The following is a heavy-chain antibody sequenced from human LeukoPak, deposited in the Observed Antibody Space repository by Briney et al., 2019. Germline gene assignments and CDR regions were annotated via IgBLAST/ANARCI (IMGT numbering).Heavy chain of an antibody. Sequence: GGSLRLSCAASGFTFSSCAMSWVRQAPGKGLEWVSAISRSGNNTYYTDSVRGRFTISRDNSKHTLYLQMNSLRAEDTALYYCAKEGVTPFDYWGQGTLVTVSS. V-gene: IGHV3-23*01. CDR3: AKEGVTPFDY. CDR2: ISRSGNNT. J-gene: IGHJ4*02. D-gene: IGHD3-10*01. CDR1: GFTFSSCA.